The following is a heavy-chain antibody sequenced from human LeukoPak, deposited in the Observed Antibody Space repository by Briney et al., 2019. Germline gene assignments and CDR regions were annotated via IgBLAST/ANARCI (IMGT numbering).Heavy chain of an antibody. CDR2: ISSSSTI. V-gene: IGHV3-48*04. CDR1: GFTFSSYS. Sequence: PGGSLRLSCAASGFTFSSYSMNWVRRAPGKGLEWVSYISSSSTIYYADSVKGRFTISRDNAKNSLYLQMNSLRAEDTAVYYCARVFHYYDSRPLNYLAALGYYYYGMDVWGQGTTVTVSS. D-gene: IGHD3-22*01. CDR3: ARVFHYYDSRPLNYLAALGYYYYGMDV. J-gene: IGHJ6*02.